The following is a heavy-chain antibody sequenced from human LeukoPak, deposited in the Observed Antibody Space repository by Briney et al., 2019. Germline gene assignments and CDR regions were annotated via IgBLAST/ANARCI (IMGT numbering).Heavy chain of an antibody. V-gene: IGHV3-33*08. CDR1: GFTFSNAW. CDR3: ARVEGGYTYVYDY. Sequence: GGSLRLSCAASGFTFSNAWMNWVRQAPGKGLEWVAVIWYGGSNKYYADSVKGRFTISRDNSKNTLYLQMNSLRAEDTAVYYCARVEGGYTYVYDYWGQGTLVTVSS. CDR2: IWYGGSNK. J-gene: IGHJ4*02. D-gene: IGHD5-18*01.